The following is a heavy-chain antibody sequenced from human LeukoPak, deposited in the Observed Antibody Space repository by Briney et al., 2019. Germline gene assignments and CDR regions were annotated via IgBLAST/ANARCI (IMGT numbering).Heavy chain of an antibody. D-gene: IGHD6-19*01. CDR1: GGSISSSRYY. J-gene: IGHJ5*02. CDR2: IYYSGST. V-gene: IGHV4-61*01. Sequence: PSETLSLTCTVSGGSISSSRYYWSWIRQPPGKGLEWIGYIYYSGSTNYNPSLKSRVTISVDTSKNQFSLKLSSVTAADTAVYYCARSYSSGSRFNWFDPWGQGTLVTVSS. CDR3: ARSYSSGSRFNWFDP.